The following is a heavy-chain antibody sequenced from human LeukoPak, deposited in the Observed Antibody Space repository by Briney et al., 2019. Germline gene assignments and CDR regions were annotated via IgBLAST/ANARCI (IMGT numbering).Heavy chain of an antibody. V-gene: IGHV3-15*01. Sequence: GGSLRLSRAASGFTFSNARMRWVPQAPGKGLEWFGRIKSKTDGGTTDYAAPVKGRFTISRDDSKNTLYLQMNSLKTEDTAVYYCTTGFLEWLFEVDYWGQGTLVTVSS. CDR3: TTGFLEWLFEVDY. CDR2: IKSKTDGGTT. J-gene: IGHJ4*02. D-gene: IGHD3-3*01. CDR1: GFTFSNAR.